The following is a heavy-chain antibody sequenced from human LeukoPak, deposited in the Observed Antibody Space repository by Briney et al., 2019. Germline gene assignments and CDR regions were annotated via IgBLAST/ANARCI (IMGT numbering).Heavy chain of an antibody. V-gene: IGHV3-30*02. CDR1: GCTFNNYG. Sequence: GGSLRLSCAASGCTFNNYGMHWVRQAPGKGLEWVAFIRGEGDYEFSAASVTGRFTISRDNSKNTLYLQINSLRAEDTAVYYCVKDYYHSSGFYTGGIFDSWGQGTLVTVSS. D-gene: IGHD3-22*01. CDR3: VKDYYHSSGFYTGGIFDS. J-gene: IGHJ4*02. CDR2: IRGEGDYE.